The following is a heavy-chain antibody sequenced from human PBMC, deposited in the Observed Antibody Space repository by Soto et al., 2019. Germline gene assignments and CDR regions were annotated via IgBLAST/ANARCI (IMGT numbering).Heavy chain of an antibody. CDR1: GGSISNYY. J-gene: IGHJ4*02. D-gene: IGHD3-3*01. CDR2: IYYAGTT. V-gene: IGHV4-59*08. CDR3: ARLGGYYQAFAQ. Sequence: QVQLQESGPGLVKPSETLSLTCTVSGGSISNYYWGWFRRPPGKRLEWIGYIYYAGTTSYNPSLRIRVSIALETSTKPFSLRLTSVTAADTAVYYCARLGGYYQAFAQWGRGTLVSVSS.